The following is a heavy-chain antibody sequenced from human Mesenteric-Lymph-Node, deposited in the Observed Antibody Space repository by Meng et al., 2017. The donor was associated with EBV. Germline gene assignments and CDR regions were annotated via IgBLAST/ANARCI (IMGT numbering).Heavy chain of an antibody. CDR1: GYTFSSYC. J-gene: IGHJ5*02. Sequence: QVQHVQSGAEVKTPGASVKVSCKAFGYTFSSYCLTWVRQAPGQGLEWMGWISVHTGNTNYAQKLQDRVTMTTDTSTNTAYMELRSLRSDDTAVYFCARVADHYGSGSYDTWGQGTLVTVSS. CDR2: ISVHTGNT. CDR3: ARVADHYGSGSYDT. D-gene: IGHD3-10*01. V-gene: IGHV1-18*01.